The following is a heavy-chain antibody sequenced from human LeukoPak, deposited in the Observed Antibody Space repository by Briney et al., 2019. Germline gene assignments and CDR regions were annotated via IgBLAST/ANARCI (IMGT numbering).Heavy chain of an antibody. CDR3: ARTYSSGWYEGQYFQH. CDR1: GASISSGSYY. D-gene: IGHD6-19*01. J-gene: IGHJ1*01. V-gene: IGHV4-61*02. CDR2: ISTAGNT. Sequence: SQTLSLTCTVSGASISSGSYYWIWIRQPAGKGLEWIGLISTAGNTKYNPSLQSRLTISIDTSKNQFSLRLSSVTAADTAVYYCARTYSSGWYEGQYFQHWGQGTLVTVSS.